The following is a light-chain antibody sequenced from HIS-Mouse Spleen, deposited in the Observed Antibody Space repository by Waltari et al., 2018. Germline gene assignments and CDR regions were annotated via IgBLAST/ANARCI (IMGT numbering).Light chain of an antibody. CDR3: QQYINWPPWT. V-gene: IGKV3-15*01. J-gene: IGKJ1*01. Sequence: EIVMTQSPATLSVSPGERATLSCRASQSVSSNLAWYQQKPGQAPRLLIYGASTRATGIPARVSGSGSGTEFTLTISSLQSEDFAVYYCQQYINWPPWTFGQGTKVEIK. CDR1: QSVSSN. CDR2: GAS.